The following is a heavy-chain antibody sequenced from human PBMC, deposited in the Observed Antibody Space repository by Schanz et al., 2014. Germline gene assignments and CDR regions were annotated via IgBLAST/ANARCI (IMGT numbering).Heavy chain of an antibody. Sequence: EVQLVESGGGLVQPGGSLRLSCAASGFTFSSYAMSWVRQAPGKGLEWVSAISGSGGSTYYADSVKGRFTISRDNAKNTLYLQMNSLRVEDTAVYYCAASSGWHPSTDYWGQGTLVTVAS. CDR3: AASSGWHPSTDY. D-gene: IGHD6-19*01. J-gene: IGHJ4*02. V-gene: IGHV3-23*04. CDR1: GFTFSSYA. CDR2: ISGSGGST.